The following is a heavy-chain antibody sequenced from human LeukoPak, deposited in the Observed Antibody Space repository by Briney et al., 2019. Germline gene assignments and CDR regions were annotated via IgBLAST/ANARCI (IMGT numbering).Heavy chain of an antibody. CDR2: ITGSGFNT. Sequence: PPGGSLRLPCAASGFTFNNYAMTWVRQAPGKGLEWVSSITGSGFNTFYADFVKGRFTISRDNSKNTLYLQMSSLRAEDTAVYYCAKEGMTAVDYWGQGTLVTVSS. CDR3: AKEGMTAVDY. J-gene: IGHJ4*02. V-gene: IGHV3-23*01. D-gene: IGHD2-21*02. CDR1: GFTFNNYA.